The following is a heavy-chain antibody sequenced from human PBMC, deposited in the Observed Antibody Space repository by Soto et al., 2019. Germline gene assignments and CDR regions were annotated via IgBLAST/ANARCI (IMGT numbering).Heavy chain of an antibody. D-gene: IGHD3-22*01. CDR2: ISAYNGNT. CDR1: GYAFTSYG. V-gene: IGHV1-18*04. CDR3: ARDGSIYYYHSSGYVHYWFDP. J-gene: IGHJ5*02. Sequence: ASVKVSCKASGYAFTSYGISWVPQAPGQGLEWMGWISAYNGNTKYAQKLQGRVTMTTDTSTSTGYMELRSLRSDDTAVYYCARDGSIYYYHSSGYVHYWFDPWG.